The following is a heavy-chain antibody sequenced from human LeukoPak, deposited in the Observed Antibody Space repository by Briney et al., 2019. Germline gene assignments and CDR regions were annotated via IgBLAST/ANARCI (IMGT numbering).Heavy chain of an antibody. D-gene: IGHD5-12*01. CDR1: GESFSGYY. CDR3: ARDIVALGRYFDL. J-gene: IGHJ2*01. CDR2: INHSGST. V-gene: IGHV4-34*01. Sequence: SETLSLTCAVYGESFSGYYWSWIRQPPGKGLEWIGEINHSGSTNYNPSLKSRVTISLDTSKNQFSLKLSSVTAADTAVYYCARDIVALGRYFDLWGRGTLVTVSS.